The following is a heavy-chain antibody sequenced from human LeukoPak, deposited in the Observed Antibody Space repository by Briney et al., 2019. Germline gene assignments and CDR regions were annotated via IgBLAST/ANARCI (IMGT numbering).Heavy chain of an antibody. D-gene: IGHD6-19*01. V-gene: IGHV4-39*07. CDR1: GGSISSGGYY. CDR2: IHYTGNT. CDR3: ARVVQYSSGRVIDY. J-gene: IGHJ4*02. Sequence: SQTLSLTCTVSGGSISSGGYYWSWIRQHPGKGLEWIGSIHYTGNTYYNPSLKSRVTISVDTSRNQFSLRMTSVTAADTAVYYCARVVQYSSGRVIDYWGQGTLVTVSS.